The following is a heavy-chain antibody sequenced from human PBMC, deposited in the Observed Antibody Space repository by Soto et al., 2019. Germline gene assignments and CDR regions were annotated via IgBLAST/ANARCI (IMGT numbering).Heavy chain of an antibody. J-gene: IGHJ5*02. CDR2: INHSGST. Sequence: SEILPLTCAVYGGSFRGYYWSWIRQPTGKGLEWIGEINHSGSTNYNPSLKSRVTISVDTSKNQFSLKLSSVTAADTAVYYCARGTKRKGDYYGSGFFDPWGQGTLVTVSS. V-gene: IGHV4-34*01. D-gene: IGHD3-10*01. CDR1: GGSFRGYY. CDR3: ARGTKRKGDYYGSGFFDP.